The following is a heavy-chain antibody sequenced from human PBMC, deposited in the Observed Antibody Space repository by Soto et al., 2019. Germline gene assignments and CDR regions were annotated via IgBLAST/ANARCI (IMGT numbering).Heavy chain of an antibody. CDR1: GFTFSSYW. CDR2: INSDESST. Sequence: GSLRLSCEASGFTFSSYWMHWVRQAPGKGLVWVSRINSDESSTSYADSVKGRFTISRDNAKNTLYLQMNSLRAEDTAVYFCARGDFWSGYYSDYYFHYWGQGTLVTVSS. V-gene: IGHV3-74*01. CDR3: ARGDFWSGYYSDYYFHY. J-gene: IGHJ4*02. D-gene: IGHD3-3*01.